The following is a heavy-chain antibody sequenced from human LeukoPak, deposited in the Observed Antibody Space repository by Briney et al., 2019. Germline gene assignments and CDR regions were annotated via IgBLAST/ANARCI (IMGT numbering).Heavy chain of an antibody. Sequence: ASVKVSCKASGYTFTGSYMHWVRQAPGQGLEWVGWINLNSGGTNYAQKFQGRVTMTRDTSISTAYMELSSLRSDDTAVYYCTTEGRITIFCFDYWGQGTLVTVSS. J-gene: IGHJ4*02. CDR3: TTEGRITIFCFDY. V-gene: IGHV1-2*02. CDR1: GYTFTGSY. CDR2: INLNSGGT. D-gene: IGHD3-9*01.